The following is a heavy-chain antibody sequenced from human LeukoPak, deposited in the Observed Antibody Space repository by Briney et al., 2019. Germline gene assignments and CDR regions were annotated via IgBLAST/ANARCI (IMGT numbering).Heavy chain of an antibody. CDR2: INPNSGGT. CDR1: GYTFTGYY. Sequence: ASVKVSCKASGYTFTGYYMHWVRQAPGQGLEWMGWINPNSGGTNYAQKFQGRVTMTRDTSISTAYMDLSRLRSDDTATYYCTRAPPCDFTGCYTGDKWSDPWGQGTLVTVSS. V-gene: IGHV1-2*02. J-gene: IGHJ5*02. D-gene: IGHD2-2*02. CDR3: TRAPPCDFTGCYTGDKWSDP.